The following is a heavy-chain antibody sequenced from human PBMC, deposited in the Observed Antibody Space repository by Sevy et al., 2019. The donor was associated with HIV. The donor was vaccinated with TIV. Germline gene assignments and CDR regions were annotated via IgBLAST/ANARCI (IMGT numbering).Heavy chain of an antibody. D-gene: IGHD2-8*01. Sequence: GGSLRLSCAASGLTLTTTGMSWVRQAPGKGLEWVAGVTSDGTTYYADSVRDRLTVSRDNSKNTLYLQLNSLRADDTAVSYCAGGFRTMLTDLDYWGQGTLVTASS. J-gene: IGHJ4*02. CDR1: GLTLTTTG. CDR2: VTSDGTT. CDR3: AGGFRTMLTDLDY. V-gene: IGHV3-23*01.